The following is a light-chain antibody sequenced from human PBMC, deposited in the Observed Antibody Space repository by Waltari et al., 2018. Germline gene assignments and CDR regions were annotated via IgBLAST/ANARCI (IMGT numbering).Light chain of an antibody. J-gene: IGKJ1*01. Sequence: EIVLTQSPGTLSSSPGERGNRPCRAIQSVSRILAGYQQNPGQAPRIHIYGASTRAHGIPDRSSSSGARTDFSFTISRLEPEDFAVYYCQKNDRLPATFGQVTKVEIK. V-gene: IGKV3-20*01. CDR1: QSVSRI. CDR3: QKNDRLPAT. CDR2: GAS.